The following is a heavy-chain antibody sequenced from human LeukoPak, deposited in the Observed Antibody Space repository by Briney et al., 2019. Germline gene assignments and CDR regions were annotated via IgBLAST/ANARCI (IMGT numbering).Heavy chain of an antibody. CDR3: ARVGEIQLWMANWFDP. V-gene: IGHV1-18*04. J-gene: IGHJ5*02. CDR1: GYTFTGYY. Sequence: GASVKVSCKASGYTFTGYYMHWVRQAPGQGLEWMGWISAYNGNTNYAQKLQGRVTMTTDTSTSTAYMELRSLRSDDTAVYYCARVGEIQLWMANWFDPWGQGTLVTVSS. D-gene: IGHD5-18*01. CDR2: ISAYNGNT.